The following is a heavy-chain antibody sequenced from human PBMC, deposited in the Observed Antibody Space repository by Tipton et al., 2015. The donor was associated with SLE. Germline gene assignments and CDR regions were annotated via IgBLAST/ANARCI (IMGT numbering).Heavy chain of an antibody. CDR3: ARDRGSLGAFDI. Sequence: TLSLTCTVSGGSISSGSYYWSWIRQPAGKGLEWIGRIYASGSTNYNPSLKSRVTMSVDTSKNQFSLKLSSVTAADTAVYYCARDRGSLGAFDIWGQGTMVTVSS. CDR1: GGSISSGSYY. CDR2: IYASGST. V-gene: IGHV4-61*02. D-gene: IGHD2-15*01. J-gene: IGHJ3*02.